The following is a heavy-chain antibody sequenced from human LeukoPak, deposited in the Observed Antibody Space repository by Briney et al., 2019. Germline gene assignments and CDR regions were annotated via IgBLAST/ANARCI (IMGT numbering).Heavy chain of an antibody. CDR1: GFNISKTY. CDR3: ARADSTKWWGLDP. CDR2: TYAGGAS. J-gene: IGHJ5*02. V-gene: IGHV3-53*01. Sequence: GGSLRLSCAASGFNISKTYLMWARQAPGRRLEWVSVTYAGGASWYGDFVEGRFTISRDNSKNTVYLQMNGLRGDDTAIYYCARADSTKWWGLDPWGQGTQVTVAS. D-gene: IGHD2-15*01.